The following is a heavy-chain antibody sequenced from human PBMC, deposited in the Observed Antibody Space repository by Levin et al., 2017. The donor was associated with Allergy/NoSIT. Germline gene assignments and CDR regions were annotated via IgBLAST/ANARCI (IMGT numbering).Heavy chain of an antibody. CDR1: GFNFNLYG. D-gene: IGHD3-22*01. J-gene: IGHJ5*02. CDR2: ISGHNGKT. Sequence: ASVKVSCKPSGFNFNLYGIIWVRQAPGQGLEWMGWISGHNGKTDYAQKFQGRVSMTTDTSTSTAYMELRNLRSDDTAMFYCARVFYFDSSGYYDPWGQGTLVTVSS. V-gene: IGHV1-18*01. CDR3: ARVFYFDSSGYYDP.